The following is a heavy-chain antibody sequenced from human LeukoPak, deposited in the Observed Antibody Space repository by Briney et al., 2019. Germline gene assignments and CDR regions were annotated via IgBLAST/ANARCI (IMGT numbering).Heavy chain of an antibody. J-gene: IGHJ5*02. CDR1: GFTFSNSA. CDR3: ARLAKLNGYRSGSSCLGWFDP. D-gene: IGHD2-15*01. Sequence: GGSLRLSCATSGFTFSNSAMSWVRQAPGKGLAWVSGISNIDGSTYYADSVKGRFTISRDNSKNTVYLQMNSLRAEDTAVYYCARLAKLNGYRSGSSCLGWFDPWGQGTLVTVSS. CDR2: ISNIDGST. V-gene: IGHV3-23*01.